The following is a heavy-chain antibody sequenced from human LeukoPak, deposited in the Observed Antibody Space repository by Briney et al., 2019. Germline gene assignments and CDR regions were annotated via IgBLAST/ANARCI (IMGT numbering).Heavy chain of an antibody. V-gene: IGHV4-38-2*02. CDR3: ARDLTQQLVPRGWFDP. CDR1: GYSISSGYY. CDR2: IYHSGST. D-gene: IGHD6-13*01. J-gene: IGHJ5*02. Sequence: SETLSLTCAVSGYSISSGYYWGWIRQPPGKGLEWIGSIYHSGSTYYNPSLKSRVTISVDTSKNQFSLKLSSVTAADTAVYYWARDLTQQLVPRGWFDPWGQGTLVTVSS.